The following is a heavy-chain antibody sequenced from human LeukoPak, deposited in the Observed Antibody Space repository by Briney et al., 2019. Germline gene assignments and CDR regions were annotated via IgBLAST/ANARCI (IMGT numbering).Heavy chain of an antibody. CDR2: INHSGST. CDR1: GGSFSGYY. D-gene: IGHD2-15*01. V-gene: IGHV4-34*01. CDR3: ARQGDCSGGSCYSSYYYYYYMDV. Sequence: PSETLSLTCAVYGGSFSGYYWSWIRQPPGKGLEWIGEINHSGSTNYNPSLKSRVTIPVDTSKNQFSLKLSSVTAADTAVYYCARQGDCSGGSCYSSYYYYYYMDVWGKGTTVTVSS. J-gene: IGHJ6*03.